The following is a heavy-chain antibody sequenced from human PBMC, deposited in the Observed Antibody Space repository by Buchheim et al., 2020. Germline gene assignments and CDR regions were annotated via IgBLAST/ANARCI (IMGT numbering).Heavy chain of an antibody. V-gene: IGHV3-23*04. D-gene: IGHD1-26*01. J-gene: IGHJ5*02. CDR1: GLTFSSCD. CDR2: TTRSGAE. CDR3: AEEHVILGVTGWFDP. Sequence: EVQLVESGGGLVQPGGSLRLSCAASGLTFSSCDMSWFRQAPGKGLEWVSATTRSGAEYYADSVRGRFTVSSDNSKNTMYLEMNRLRAEDTAVYYCAEEHVILGVTGWFDPWGQGTL.